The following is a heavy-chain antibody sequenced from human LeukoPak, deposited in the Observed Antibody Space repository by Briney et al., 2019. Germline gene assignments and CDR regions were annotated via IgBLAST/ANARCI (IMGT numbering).Heavy chain of an antibody. J-gene: IGHJ4*02. CDR1: GFTFRSYA. CDR2: ISYDGSNK. V-gene: IGHV3-30*04. CDR3: ARGVRIAVAGNIDY. D-gene: IGHD6-19*01. Sequence: GGSLRLTCAASGFTFRSYAMHWVRQAPGKGLEWEAAISYDGSNKKYADSVKGRFTISRDNSKNTLYLQMNSLRAEDTAVYYCARGVRIAVAGNIDYWGQGTLVTVSS.